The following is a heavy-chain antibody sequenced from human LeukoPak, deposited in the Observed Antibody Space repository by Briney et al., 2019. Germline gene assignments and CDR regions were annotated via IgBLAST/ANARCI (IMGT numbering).Heavy chain of an antibody. J-gene: IGHJ4*02. V-gene: IGHV3-23*01. CDR3: AKGSSSFRIPYYFDY. CDR2: ISGSGGST. D-gene: IGHD6-6*01. CDR1: GFTFSSYA. Sequence: GGSLRLSCAASGFTFSSYAMSWVRQAPGKGLEWVAAISGSGGSTYYADSVKGRFTISRDNSKHTLLLQMNSLRAEDTAVYYCAKGSSSFRIPYYFDYWGQGTLVTVSS.